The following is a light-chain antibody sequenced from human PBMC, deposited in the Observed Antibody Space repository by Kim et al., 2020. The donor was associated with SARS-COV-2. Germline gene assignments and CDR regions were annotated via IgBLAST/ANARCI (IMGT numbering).Light chain of an antibody. CDR1: VGSQ. CDR2: DAS. Sequence: VGSQLAWYQQEAGQAPRLVIYDASNRATGIPARFSGRGSGTDFTLTISSLEPEDFAVYFCQQRRFWPVTFGQGTKVDIK. V-gene: IGKV3-11*01. CDR3: QQRRFWPVT. J-gene: IGKJ1*01.